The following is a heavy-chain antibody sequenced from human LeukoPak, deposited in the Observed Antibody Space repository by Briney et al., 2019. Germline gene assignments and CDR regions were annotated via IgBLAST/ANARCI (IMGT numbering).Heavy chain of an antibody. Sequence: ASVKVSCKASGYTFTSNYIHWVRQALGQGLEWMGMIYPRDGSTSYAQKFQGRVTVTRDTSTSTVHMELSGLRSEDTAVYYCARDQEGFDYWGQGTLVTVSS. CDR2: IYPRDGST. CDR1: GYTFTSNY. J-gene: IGHJ4*02. V-gene: IGHV1-46*01. CDR3: ARDQEGFDY.